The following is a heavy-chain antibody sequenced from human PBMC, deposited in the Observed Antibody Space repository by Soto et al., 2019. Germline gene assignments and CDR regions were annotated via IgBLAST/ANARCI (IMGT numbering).Heavy chain of an antibody. CDR1: GFTFSSCA. J-gene: IGHJ6*02. D-gene: IGHD5-12*01. CDR2: ISGSGGST. CDR3: AKDPTWLLGMDV. Sequence: GGSLRLSCAASGFTFSSCAMSWVRQAPGKGLEWVSAISGSGGSTYYAASVKGRFTISRDNSKNTLYLQMTSLRAEDTAVYYCAKDPTWLLGMDVWGQGTTVTVSS. V-gene: IGHV3-23*01.